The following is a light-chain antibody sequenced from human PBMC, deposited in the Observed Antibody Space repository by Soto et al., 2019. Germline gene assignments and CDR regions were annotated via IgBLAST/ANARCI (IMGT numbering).Light chain of an antibody. CDR1: QGVGIS. CDR2: GAS. CDR3: QKYDTVPWT. Sequence: QMTQSPSSLPASVGDRVTITCRASQGVGISLVWFQQKPGRAPKLLIYGASILQSGVPSRFSGSGSGTYYSLTISNLQPEDAATDYCQKYDTVPWTFGQGTKVEIK. J-gene: IGKJ1*01. V-gene: IGKV1-27*01.